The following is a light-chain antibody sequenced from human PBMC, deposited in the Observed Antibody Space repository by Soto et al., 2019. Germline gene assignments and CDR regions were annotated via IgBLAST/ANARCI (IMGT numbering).Light chain of an antibody. V-gene: IGLV1-44*01. Sequence: QAVVTQPPSASGTPGQRVTFSCSGSGSNIGSNAVNWYQQLPGTAPKLLIYFNTQRPSGVPDRFSGSKSGTSASLAISGLQSEDEADYYYAAWDDSLTGLLIGGGTKLTVL. CDR3: AAWDDSLTGLL. J-gene: IGLJ2*01. CDR2: FNT. CDR1: GSNIGSNA.